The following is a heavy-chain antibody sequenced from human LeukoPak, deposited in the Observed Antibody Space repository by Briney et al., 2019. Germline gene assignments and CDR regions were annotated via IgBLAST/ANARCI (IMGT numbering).Heavy chain of an antibody. CDR2: ISSSSSYI. CDR1: GFTFSSYS. J-gene: IGHJ4*02. CDR3: TSNEGSQTHFDY. V-gene: IGHV3-21*04. D-gene: IGHD1-1*01. Sequence: GGSLRLSCAASGFTFSSYSMNWVRQAPGKGLEWVSSISSSSSYIYYADSVKGRFTISRDNAKNSLYLQMNSLKTEDTAVYYCTSNEGSQTHFDYWGQGTLVTVSS.